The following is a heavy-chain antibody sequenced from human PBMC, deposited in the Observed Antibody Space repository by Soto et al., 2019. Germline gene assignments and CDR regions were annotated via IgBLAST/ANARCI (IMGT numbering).Heavy chain of an antibody. CDR2: MNPNSGNT. J-gene: IGHJ5*02. D-gene: IGHD3-10*01. CDR3: ARARSGGGGNWFDP. Sequence: QVQLVQSGAEVKKPGASVKVSCKASGYTFTSYDINWVRQATGQGLEWMGWMNPNSGNTAYAQKCQGKVTRTRNTSLRTPYRGLSGLRSEDTALYYCARARSGGGGNWFDPWGQGTLVTVSS. V-gene: IGHV1-8*01. CDR1: GYTFTSYD.